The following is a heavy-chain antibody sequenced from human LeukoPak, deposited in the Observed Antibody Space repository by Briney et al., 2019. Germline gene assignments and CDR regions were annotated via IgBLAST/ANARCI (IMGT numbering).Heavy chain of an antibody. D-gene: IGHD4/OR15-4a*01. CDR1: GGSISSDY. CDR3: SRGGANDL. CDR2: IFTSGST. J-gene: IGHJ5*02. Sequence: SETLSLTCTVSGGSISSDYWSWIRQPAGRGLEWIGRIFTSGSTSYNPSLKSRVTMSLDTSKNQFSLKLSSVTAADTAVYFCSRGGANDLWGQGTLVTVSS. V-gene: IGHV4-4*07.